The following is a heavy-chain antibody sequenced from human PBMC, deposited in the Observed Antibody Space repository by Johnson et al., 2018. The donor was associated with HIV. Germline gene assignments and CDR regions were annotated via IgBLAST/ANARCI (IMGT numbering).Heavy chain of an antibody. D-gene: IGHD4-11*01. J-gene: IGHJ3*02. CDR1: GFAVSGYY. CDR3: ARRSIRSDGFDI. Sequence: VQLVESGGGLVRPGGSLRLSCVASGFAVSGYYMSWVRQAPGKGLEWVSVLFSGDTTYYAESVRGRFTISRDIVKNSLCPQINSLRAGDTAVYYCARRSIRSDGFDIWGQGTIVTVSS. V-gene: IGHV3-66*04. CDR2: LFSGDTT.